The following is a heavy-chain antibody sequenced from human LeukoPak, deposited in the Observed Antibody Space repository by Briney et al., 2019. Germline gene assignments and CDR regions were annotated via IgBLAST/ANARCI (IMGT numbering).Heavy chain of an antibody. Sequence: GGSLRLSCAASGFTFSDYYMSWIRQAPGKGLEWVSYISSSGSTIYYADSVKGRFTISRDNAKNSLYLQMNSLRAEDTAVYYCVRDQRIGYSNGYPFDYWGQGTLVTVSS. D-gene: IGHD5-18*01. CDR1: GFTFSDYY. J-gene: IGHJ4*02. CDR2: ISSSGSTI. V-gene: IGHV3-11*04. CDR3: VRDQRIGYSNGYPFDY.